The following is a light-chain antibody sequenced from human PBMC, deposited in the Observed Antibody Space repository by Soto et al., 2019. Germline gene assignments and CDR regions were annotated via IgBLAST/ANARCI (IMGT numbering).Light chain of an antibody. Sequence: QSALTQPASVSGSPGQSITISCTGASSDVGRYNYVSWYQLHPGKAPKLIIYEVSNRPSGVSNRFSGSKSGNTASLTISGLQAEDEANYYCSSYTITSAYWVFGGGTKVTVL. V-gene: IGLV2-14*01. CDR3: SSYTITSAYWV. J-gene: IGLJ3*02. CDR1: SSDVGRYNY. CDR2: EVS.